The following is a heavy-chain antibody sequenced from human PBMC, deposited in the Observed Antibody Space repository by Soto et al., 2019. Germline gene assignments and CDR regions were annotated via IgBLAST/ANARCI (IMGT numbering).Heavy chain of an antibody. CDR1: GFTFNDHA. Sequence: EVQLVESGGGLVQPGRSLRLSCAASGFTFNDHAMHWVRQAPGKGLEWVSSISWDSGIREYADSVKGRFTISRDNAKNSLYLEMNSLRAEDTALYYCAKDYNNYWSGYYAHWGQEPRSPSPQ. D-gene: IGHD3-3*01. V-gene: IGHV3-9*01. J-gene: IGHJ4*01. CDR2: ISWDSGIR. CDR3: AKDYNNYWSGYYAH.